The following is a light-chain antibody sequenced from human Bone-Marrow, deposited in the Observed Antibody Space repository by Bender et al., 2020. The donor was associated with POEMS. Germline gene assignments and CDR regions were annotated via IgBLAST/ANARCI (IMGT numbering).Light chain of an antibody. Sequence: QSALTQPASVSGSPGQAITISCTGTSSDVGAYSYVSWYQQHPGKVPKLMIYDVSNRPSGVSNRFSGSKSGNTASLTISGLQAEDEADYYCCSYAGSSYVFGTGTKVTVL. CDR1: SSDVGAYSY. CDR3: CSYAGSSYV. V-gene: IGLV2-14*01. CDR2: DVS. J-gene: IGLJ1*01.